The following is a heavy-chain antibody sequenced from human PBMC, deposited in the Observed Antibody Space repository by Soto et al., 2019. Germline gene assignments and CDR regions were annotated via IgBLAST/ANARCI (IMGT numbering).Heavy chain of an antibody. V-gene: IGHV4-59*12. J-gene: IGHJ5*02. D-gene: IGHD3-16*01. CDR3: ARGYSNAYVGNWFDP. CDR1: GGSSSSYY. Sequence: PLETLSLTCTVSGGSSSSYYWSWIRQPPGKGLEWIGYIYYSGRTSYTPSLKSRVTISADTYKNQFSLNLSSVTAADTAVYYCARGYSNAYVGNWFDPWGQGTLVTVSS. CDR2: IYYSGRT.